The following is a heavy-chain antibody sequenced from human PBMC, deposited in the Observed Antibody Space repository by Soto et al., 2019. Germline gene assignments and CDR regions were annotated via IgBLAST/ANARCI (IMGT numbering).Heavy chain of an antibody. V-gene: IGHV3-21*01. Sequence: LRLSCAASGFTFSSYSMNWVRQAPGKGLEWVSSISSSSSYIYYADSVKGRFTISRDNAKNSLYLQMNSLRAEDTAVYYCARDSEFGVVINYYYYYGMDVWGQGTTVTVSS. CDR2: ISSSSSYI. CDR3: ARDSEFGVVINYYYYYGMDV. CDR1: GFTFSSYS. J-gene: IGHJ6*02. D-gene: IGHD3-3*01.